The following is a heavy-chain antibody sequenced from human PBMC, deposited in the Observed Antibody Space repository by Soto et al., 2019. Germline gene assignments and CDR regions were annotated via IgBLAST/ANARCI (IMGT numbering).Heavy chain of an antibody. Sequence: SVKVSCKASGGTFSSYAISWVRQAPGQGLEWMGGIIPIFGTANYAQKFQGRVTITADESSSTAYMELSSLRSEDTAVYYCARSGDTAMDAEYFQHWGQGTLVTVSS. CDR1: GGTFSSYA. J-gene: IGHJ1*01. CDR3: ARSGDTAMDAEYFQH. V-gene: IGHV1-69*13. D-gene: IGHD5-18*01. CDR2: IIPIFGTA.